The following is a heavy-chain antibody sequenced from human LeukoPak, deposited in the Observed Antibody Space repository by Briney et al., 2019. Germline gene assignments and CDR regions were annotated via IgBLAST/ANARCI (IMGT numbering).Heavy chain of an antibody. J-gene: IGHJ3*02. D-gene: IGHD3-3*01. V-gene: IGHV3-7*01. Sequence: PGGSLRLSCAASGFTFSSYWMSWVRQAPGKGLEWVANIKQDGSEKYYADSVKGRFTISRDNAKNSLYLQMNSLRAEDTAVYYCARAQYDFWSGYPNDAFDIWGQGTMVTVSS. CDR3: ARAQYDFWSGYPNDAFDI. CDR2: IKQDGSEK. CDR1: GFTFSSYW.